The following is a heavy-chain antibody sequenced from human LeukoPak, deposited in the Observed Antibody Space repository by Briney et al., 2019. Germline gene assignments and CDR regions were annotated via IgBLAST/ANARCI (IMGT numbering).Heavy chain of an antibody. Sequence: SVKVSCKXSGGTFSSYAISWVRQAPGQGLEGMGGIIPIFGTANYAQKFQGRVTITADESTSTAYMELSSLRSEDTAVYYCARGLVMYYDSSGWPDYWGQGTLVTVSS. CDR3: ARGLVMYYDSSGWPDY. V-gene: IGHV1-69*13. D-gene: IGHD3-22*01. J-gene: IGHJ4*02. CDR2: IIPIFGTA. CDR1: GGTFSSYA.